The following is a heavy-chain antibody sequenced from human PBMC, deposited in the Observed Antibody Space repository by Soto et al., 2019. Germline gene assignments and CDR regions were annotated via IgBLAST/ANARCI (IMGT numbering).Heavy chain of an antibody. Sequence: QVQLQESGPGLVKPSQTLSLTCTVSGDSISSSNNYWSWIRQPPGEGLEWIGFISYSGTTSYSPSRKSRLAIAVDTSKTQFSLRLSSVTAADPAVYYCARGRVYSSGLDPWGQGTLVTVSS. D-gene: IGHD5-18*01. V-gene: IGHV4-30-4*01. CDR2: ISYSGTT. CDR1: GDSISSSNNY. CDR3: ARGRVYSSGLDP. J-gene: IGHJ5*02.